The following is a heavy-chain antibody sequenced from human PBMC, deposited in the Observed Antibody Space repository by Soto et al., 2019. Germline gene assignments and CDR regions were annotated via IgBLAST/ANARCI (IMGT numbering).Heavy chain of an antibody. Sequence: PGGPWRLSCSAPGFTFSSYCIHRVRPAPCKGLEWVAVISYDGSNKYYADSVKGRFTISRDNSKNLLYLQMNSLGAEDTAVYYCAKDYYDTLTGYYGPDYWGQGTLVTVSS. CDR1: GFTFSSYC. D-gene: IGHD3-9*01. V-gene: IGHV3-30*18. CDR3: AKDYYDTLTGYYGPDY. J-gene: IGHJ4*02. CDR2: ISYDGSNK.